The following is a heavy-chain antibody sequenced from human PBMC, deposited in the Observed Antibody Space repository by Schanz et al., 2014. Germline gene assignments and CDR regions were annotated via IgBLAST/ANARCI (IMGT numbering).Heavy chain of an antibody. CDR1: GFTFSRYW. CDR2: INQDGSEE. J-gene: IGHJ4*02. D-gene: IGHD3-10*01. Sequence: EVQLVESGGGLVQPGGSLRLSCAASGFTFSRYWMSWVRQAPGKGLEWLANINQDGSEEYYVDSLNGRLTISRDNARKSRERQMNSLRAEDTAVYFCARGGAGSVLFFFDYWGQGTLVTVSS. V-gene: IGHV3-7*04. CDR3: ARGGAGSVLFFFDY.